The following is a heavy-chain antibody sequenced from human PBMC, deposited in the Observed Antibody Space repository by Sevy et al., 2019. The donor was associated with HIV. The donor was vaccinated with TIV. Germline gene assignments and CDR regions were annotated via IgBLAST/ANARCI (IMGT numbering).Heavy chain of an antibody. Sequence: ASVKVSCKVSGYSLTELSTHWVRQAPGKGLEWMGGFDPEDGETIYAQKFQGRVTMTEDTSTDTAYMELSSMRSEDTAVYYCATEGYDILTGSRMDVWGQGTTVTVSS. V-gene: IGHV1-24*01. D-gene: IGHD3-9*01. CDR1: GYSLTELS. J-gene: IGHJ6*02. CDR2: FDPEDGET. CDR3: ATEGYDILTGSRMDV.